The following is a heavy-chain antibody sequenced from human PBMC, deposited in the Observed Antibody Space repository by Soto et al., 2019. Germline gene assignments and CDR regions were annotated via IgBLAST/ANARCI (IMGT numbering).Heavy chain of an antibody. D-gene: IGHD5-18*01. J-gene: IGHJ4*02. Sequence: ASVKVSCKASGYTFTYYHVHWVRQAPGQGLEWMGIINPNTGDTTYAQKFQGRVTMTRDTSTNTVYMEVSSLTSEDTALYYCARVNYSSGLLLYLDYWGQGTLVTVSS. CDR1: GYTFTYYH. V-gene: IGHV1-46*01. CDR3: ARVNYSSGLLLYLDY. CDR2: INPNTGDT.